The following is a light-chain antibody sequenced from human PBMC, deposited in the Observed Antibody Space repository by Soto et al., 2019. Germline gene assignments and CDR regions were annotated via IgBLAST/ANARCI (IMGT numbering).Light chain of an antibody. Sequence: EIVLTQSPATMSLSPGERATLSCRASQSVSSYLAWYQQKPGQAPRLLIYDASNRATGIPARFSGSGSGTDFTHPISSLEHEDFAVYYCHQRSNWPPSTFGQGTRLEIK. J-gene: IGKJ5*01. CDR2: DAS. CDR3: HQRSNWPPST. CDR1: QSVSSY. V-gene: IGKV3-11*01.